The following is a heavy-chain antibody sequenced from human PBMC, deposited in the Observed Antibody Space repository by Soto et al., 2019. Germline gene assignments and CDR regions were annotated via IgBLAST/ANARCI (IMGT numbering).Heavy chain of an antibody. V-gene: IGHV1-3*01. Sequence: ASVKVSYKASGYTFTSYAMHWVRQAPGQRLEWMGWINAGNGNTKYSQKKQGRVTITRDTSASTAYMELSSLRSEDTAVYYCARSIVVVTALDYWGQGTLVTVSS. CDR3: ARSIVVVTALDY. CDR2: INAGNGNT. CDR1: GYTFTSYA. J-gene: IGHJ4*02. D-gene: IGHD2-21*02.